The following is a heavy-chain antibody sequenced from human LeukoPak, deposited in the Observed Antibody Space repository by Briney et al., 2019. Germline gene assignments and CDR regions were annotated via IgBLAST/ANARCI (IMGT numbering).Heavy chain of an antibody. Sequence: PSETLSLTCTVSGGSISSSSYYWDWIRQPPGKGLEWIGSIYYSGSTYYNPSLKSRVTISVDTSKNQFSLKLSSVTAADTAVYYCARGGVGATSSSPFNWFDPWGQGTLVTVSS. CDR3: ARGGVGATSSSPFNWFDP. CDR2: IYYSGST. V-gene: IGHV4-39*07. CDR1: GGSISSSSYY. D-gene: IGHD1-26*01. J-gene: IGHJ5*02.